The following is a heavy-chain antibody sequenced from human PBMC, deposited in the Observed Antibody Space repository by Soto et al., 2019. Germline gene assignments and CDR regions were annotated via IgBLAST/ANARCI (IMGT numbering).Heavy chain of an antibody. V-gene: IGHV1-46*03. CDR2: INPSGGST. D-gene: IGHD6-6*01. J-gene: IGHJ6*02. Sequence: ASVKVSCKASGYTFTSYHMHCVRQAPGQGLEWMGIINPSGGSTSYAQKFQGRVTMTRDTSTSTVYMELSSLRSEDTAVYYCARDHLVRGGYYGMDVWGQGTTVTVSS. CDR3: ARDHLVRGGYYGMDV. CDR1: GYTFTSYH.